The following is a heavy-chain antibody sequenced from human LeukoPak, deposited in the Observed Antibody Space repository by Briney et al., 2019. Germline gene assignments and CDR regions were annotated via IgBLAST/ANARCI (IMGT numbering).Heavy chain of an antibody. Sequence: GGSLRLSCAASGFTFSGAAMHWVRQTPGQGLVWVAAINRDGTGTSHADSVRGRFTVSRDNAKNTLYLQLNSLRADDTAVYYCARGLSYAVAYGDYWGQGTLVTVSS. D-gene: IGHD6-19*01. CDR1: GFTFSGAA. V-gene: IGHV3-74*01. CDR3: ARGLSYAVAYGDY. CDR2: INRDGTGT. J-gene: IGHJ4*02.